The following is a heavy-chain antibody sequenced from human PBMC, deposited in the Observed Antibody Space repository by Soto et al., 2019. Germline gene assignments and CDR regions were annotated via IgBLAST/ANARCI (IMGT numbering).Heavy chain of an antibody. CDR1: GGSISSGDYY. D-gene: IGHD1-1*01. Sequence: SETLSLTCTVSGGSISSGDYYWSWIRQPPGKGLEWIGYIYYSGSTYYNPSLKSRVTISVDTSKNQFSLKLSSVTAADTAVYYCARELEAPTGGMDVWGQGTTVTVSS. V-gene: IGHV4-30-4*01. CDR3: ARELEAPTGGMDV. J-gene: IGHJ6*02. CDR2: IYYSGST.